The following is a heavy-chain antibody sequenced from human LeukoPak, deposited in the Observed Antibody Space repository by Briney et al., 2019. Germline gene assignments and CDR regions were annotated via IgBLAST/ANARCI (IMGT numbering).Heavy chain of an antibody. D-gene: IGHD1-26*01. CDR3: AKRRGGSYYDAFDI. CDR1: GFTFSSYA. CDR2: ISTSGSST. Sequence: GGSLRLSCAPSGFTFSSYAMRWVRQAPGKGLEWVSAISTSGSSTYYADTVKGRFTISRDSSKNTLHLQMNSLRAEDTAVYYCAKRRGGSYYDAFDIWGQGTMVTVSS. J-gene: IGHJ3*02. V-gene: IGHV3-23*01.